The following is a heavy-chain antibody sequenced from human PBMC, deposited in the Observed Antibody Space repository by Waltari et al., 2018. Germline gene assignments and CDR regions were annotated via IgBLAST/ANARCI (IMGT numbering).Heavy chain of an antibody. V-gene: IGHV1-69*04. CDR3: AREVPTGG. CDR2: IIPILGIA. J-gene: IGHJ4*02. D-gene: IGHD1-1*01. CDR1: GGPFSSYP. Sequence: QVQLVQSGAEVKKPGSSVKVSCKASGGPFSSYPISWVRQAAGQGLEWMGGIIPILGIANYAQKFQGRVTITADESTSTAYMELSSLRSEDTAVYYCAREVPTGGWGQGTLVTVSS.